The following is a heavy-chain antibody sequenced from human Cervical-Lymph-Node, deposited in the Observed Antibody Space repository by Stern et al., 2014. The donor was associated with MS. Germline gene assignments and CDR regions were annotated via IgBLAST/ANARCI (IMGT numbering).Heavy chain of an antibody. V-gene: IGHV1-18*01. Sequence: VQLVESGAEVKKPGASVKVSCKASGYTFTSYGISWVRQAPGQGLEGKGWISAYNGNTNYAQKLQGRVTMTTDTSTSTAYMELRSLRSDDTAVYFCARGAYDILTGYFDYWGQGTLVTVSS. CDR3: ARGAYDILTGYFDY. CDR2: ISAYNGNT. CDR1: GYTFTSYG. J-gene: IGHJ4*02. D-gene: IGHD3-9*01.